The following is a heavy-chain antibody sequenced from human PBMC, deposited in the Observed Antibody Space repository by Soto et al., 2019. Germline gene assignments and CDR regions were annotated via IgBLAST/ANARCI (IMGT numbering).Heavy chain of an antibody. J-gene: IGHJ6*02. D-gene: IGHD1-7*01. Sequence: QVQLVQSGAEVKKPGSSVKVSCKASGGTFSSYAISWVRQAPGQGLEWMGGIIPICGTANYAQKFQGRVTITADESTSTAYMELSSLRSEDTAVYYCASQMRVTGTYEHYDGMDVWGQGTTVTVSS. CDR3: ASQMRVTGTYEHYDGMDV. CDR2: IIPICGTA. CDR1: GGTFSSYA. V-gene: IGHV1-69*12.